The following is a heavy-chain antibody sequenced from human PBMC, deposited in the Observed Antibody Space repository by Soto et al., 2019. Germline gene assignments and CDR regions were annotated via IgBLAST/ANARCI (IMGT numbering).Heavy chain of an antibody. Sequence: SDTLSLTCAAYGGTFSGHDWTRIRQPPGAGRRRLGEINHSGSTNYNPSLKSRVTISVDTSKNQFSLKLSSVTAADTAVYYCAGHRASGSYSDYWGQG. CDR3: AGHRASGSYSDY. D-gene: IGHD1-26*01. CDR1: GGTFSGHD. J-gene: IGHJ4*02. V-gene: IGHV4-34*08. CDR2: INHSGST.